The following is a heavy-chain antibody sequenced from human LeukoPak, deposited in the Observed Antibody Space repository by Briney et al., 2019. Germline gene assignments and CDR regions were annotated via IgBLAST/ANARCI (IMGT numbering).Heavy chain of an antibody. CDR3: ARVVYSGYDLNYYYGMDV. J-gene: IGHJ6*02. Sequence: GGSLRLSCAASGFTFSSYAMHWVRQAPGKGLEWVAVISYDGSNKYYADSVKGRFTISRDNSKNTLYLQMNSLRAEDTAVYYCARVVYSGYDLNYYYGMDVWGQGTTVTVSS. CDR1: GFTFSSYA. CDR2: ISYDGSNK. D-gene: IGHD5-12*01. V-gene: IGHV3-30-3*01.